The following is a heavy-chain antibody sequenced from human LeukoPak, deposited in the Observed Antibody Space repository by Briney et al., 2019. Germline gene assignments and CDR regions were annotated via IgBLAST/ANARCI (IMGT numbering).Heavy chain of an antibody. CDR1: SGSIRGYQ. D-gene: IGHD3-9*01. CDR3: ARNYDILTGDDAFDI. Sequence: SETLSLTCTVSSGSIRGYQWSWIRQPPGKGLEWIGYIYYSGSTNYNPSLKSRVTISVDTSKNQFSLKLSSVTAADTAVYYCARNYDILTGDDAFDIWGQGTMVTVSS. V-gene: IGHV4-59*01. J-gene: IGHJ3*02. CDR2: IYYSGST.